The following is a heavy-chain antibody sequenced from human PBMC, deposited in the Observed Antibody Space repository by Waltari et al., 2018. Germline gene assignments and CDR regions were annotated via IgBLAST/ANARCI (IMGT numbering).Heavy chain of an antibody. CDR2: IRDSGVVT. CDR3: ARHLYSIDYLELDN. J-gene: IGHJ1*01. Sequence: EGHLLESGGGLVQPGGSLRLSCVASGFTFINYAMSWVRQAPGKGLGGVSGIRDSGVVTKYADSVKGRFTVSRDNSKNTLYLQLNSLRAEDTAVYYCARHLYSIDYLELDNWGQGTLVTVSS. CDR1: GFTFINYA. D-gene: IGHD3-22*01. V-gene: IGHV3-23*01.